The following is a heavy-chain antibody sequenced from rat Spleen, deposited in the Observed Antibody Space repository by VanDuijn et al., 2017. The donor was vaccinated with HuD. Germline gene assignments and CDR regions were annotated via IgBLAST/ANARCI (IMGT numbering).Heavy chain of an antibody. CDR3: AKRYPGIITPFDN. V-gene: IGHV5-29*01. CDR2: ISYDGSST. Sequence: EVQLVESDGGLVQPGRSLKLSCAASGFTFSDYYMAWVRQAPTKGLEWVATISYDGSSTYYRDSVKGRFTISRDNVENTVYLQMNSLRSEDTATYYCAKRYPGIITPFDNWGQGVMVTVSS. CDR1: GFTFSDYY. J-gene: IGHJ2*01. D-gene: IGHD1-4*01.